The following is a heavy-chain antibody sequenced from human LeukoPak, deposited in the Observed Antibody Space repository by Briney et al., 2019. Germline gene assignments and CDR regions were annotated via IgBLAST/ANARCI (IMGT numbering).Heavy chain of an antibody. Sequence: ASVKVSCKASGYTFTNYYMHWVRQAPGQGLEWMGMINPSGGSTTYAQKFQGRVTMTRDTSTSTVYMELSSLRSEDTAVYYCARDQGGVLRFLEWLLYHWGQGTLVTVSS. CDR2: INPSGGST. J-gene: IGHJ5*02. D-gene: IGHD3-3*01. V-gene: IGHV1-46*01. CDR3: ARDQGGVLRFLEWLLYH. CDR1: GYTFTNYY.